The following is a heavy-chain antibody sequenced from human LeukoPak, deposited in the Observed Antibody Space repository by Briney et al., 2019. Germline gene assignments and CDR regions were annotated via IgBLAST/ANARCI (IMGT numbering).Heavy chain of an antibody. CDR3: ATVGSSWFYDY. V-gene: IGHV3-48*01. D-gene: IGHD6-13*01. J-gene: IGHJ4*02. CDR2: FSSSSGTM. CDR1: GFTFSTYR. Sequence: GGSLRLSCAASGFTFSTYRMNWVRQAPGKGLEWVSYFSSSSGTMYYADAVRGRLTISRDIAKNSLYLQMNSLRAEDTAVYYCATVGSSWFYDYWGQGTLVTVSS.